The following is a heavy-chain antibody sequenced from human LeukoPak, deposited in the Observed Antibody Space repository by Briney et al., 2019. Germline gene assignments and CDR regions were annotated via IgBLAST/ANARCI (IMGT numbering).Heavy chain of an antibody. J-gene: IGHJ4*02. CDR1: GFTFGDYA. V-gene: IGHV3-49*04. CDR2: IRSKAYGGTT. CDR3: TRDGYDSSGSLFDY. Sequence: PGGSLRLSSTASGFTFGDYAMSWVRQAPGKGLEWVGFIRSKAYGGTTEYAASVKGRFTISRDDSKSIAYLQMNSLKTEDTAVYYCTRDGYDSSGSLFDYWGQGTLVTVSS. D-gene: IGHD3-22*01.